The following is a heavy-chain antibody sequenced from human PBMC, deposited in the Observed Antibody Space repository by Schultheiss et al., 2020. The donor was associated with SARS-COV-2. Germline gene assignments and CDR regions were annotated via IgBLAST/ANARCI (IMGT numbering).Heavy chain of an antibody. Sequence: SQTLSLTCTVSGGSISSYYWSWIRQPPGKGLEWIGYIYYSGSTNYNPSLKSRVTMSVDTSKNQFSLKLSSVTAADTAVYYCARHGSSGYYLDYWGQGTLVTVSS. CDR1: GGSISSYY. D-gene: IGHD3-22*01. J-gene: IGHJ4*02. V-gene: IGHV4-59*08. CDR2: IYYSGST. CDR3: ARHGSSGYYLDY.